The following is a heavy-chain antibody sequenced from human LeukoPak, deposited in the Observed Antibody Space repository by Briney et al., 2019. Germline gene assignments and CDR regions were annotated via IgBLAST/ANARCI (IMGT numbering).Heavy chain of an antibody. V-gene: IGHV3-23*01. Sequence: GGSLRLSCAASGFTFSSYGMSWVRQAPGKGLEWVSAISASGGSTYYADSVKGRFTISRDNSKNTLYLQMNSLRAEDTAVYYCAKDRIMITFGGDRSGGLFDYWGQGTLVTVSS. D-gene: IGHD3-16*01. J-gene: IGHJ4*02. CDR1: GFTFSSYG. CDR2: ISASGGST. CDR3: AKDRIMITFGGDRSGGLFDY.